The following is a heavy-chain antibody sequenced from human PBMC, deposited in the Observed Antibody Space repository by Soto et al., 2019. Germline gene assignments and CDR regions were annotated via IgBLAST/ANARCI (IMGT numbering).Heavy chain of an antibody. J-gene: IGHJ6*02. CDR1: GYSISSSNW. CDR3: ARDTRNYYGSGSYYYYYGMDV. CDR2: IYYSGTT. V-gene: IGHV4-28*03. D-gene: IGHD3-10*01. Sequence: SETLSLTCAVSGYSISSSNWWGWIRQPPGKGLEWIGYIYYSGTTYYNPSLKSRVTISVDKSKNQFSLNLRSVTAADTAVYYCARDTRNYYGSGSYYYYYGMDVWGQGTTVTVSS.